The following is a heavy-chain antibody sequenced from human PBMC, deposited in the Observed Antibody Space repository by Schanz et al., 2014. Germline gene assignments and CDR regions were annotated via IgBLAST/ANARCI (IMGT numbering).Heavy chain of an antibody. CDR3: AKGMGYCSGGTCYDYYYYGLDV. V-gene: IGHV3-11*05. Sequence: QVQLVESGGGLVKPGGSLRLSCAASGFTFSDYYMSWIRQAPGKGLEWVSYISGTTTYTNYADSVKGRFTIARDNAKNSLYLQMNSLRAEDTAVFYCAKGMGYCSGGTCYDYYYYGLDVCGQGTTVTVSS. J-gene: IGHJ6*02. CDR2: ISGTTTYT. CDR1: GFTFSDYY. D-gene: IGHD2-15*01.